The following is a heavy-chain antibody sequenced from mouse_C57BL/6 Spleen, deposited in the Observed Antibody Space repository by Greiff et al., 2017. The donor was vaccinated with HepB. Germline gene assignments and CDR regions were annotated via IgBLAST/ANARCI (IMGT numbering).Heavy chain of an antibody. CDR2: ISYDGSN. V-gene: IGHV3-6*01. D-gene: IGHD2-2*01. J-gene: IGHJ1*03. CDR1: GYSITSGYY. CDR3: ARVEEIYYGYGGDFDV. Sequence: EVQLQESGPGLVKPSQSLSLTCSVTGYSITSGYYWNWIRQFPGNKLEWMGYISYDGSNNYNPSLKNRISITRDTSKNQFFLKLNSVTTEDTATYYCARVEEIYYGYGGDFDVWGTGTTVTVSS.